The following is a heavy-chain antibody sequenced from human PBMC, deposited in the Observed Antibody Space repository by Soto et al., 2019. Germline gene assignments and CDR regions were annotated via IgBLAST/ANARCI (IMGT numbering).Heavy chain of an antibody. V-gene: IGHV1-69*13. Sequence: SVKVSCKASGGTFSSYAISWVRQAPGQGLEWMGGIIPIFGTANYAQKFQGRVTITADESTSTAYMELSSLRSEDTAVYYCARGGRGDIHKGLMDVWGKGTTVTVSS. J-gene: IGHJ6*03. CDR3: ARGGRGDIHKGLMDV. D-gene: IGHD2-15*01. CDR2: IIPIFGTA. CDR1: GGTFSSYA.